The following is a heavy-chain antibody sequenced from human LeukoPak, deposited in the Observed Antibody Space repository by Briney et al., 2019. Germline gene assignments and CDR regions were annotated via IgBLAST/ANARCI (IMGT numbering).Heavy chain of an antibody. CDR2: ISGSGGST. V-gene: IGHV3-23*01. CDR1: GFTFSSYA. D-gene: IGHD3-3*01. CDR3: AKVAYASWSGYYGLGSDYYYMDV. J-gene: IGHJ6*03. Sequence: PGGSLSLSCAASGFTFSSYAMSWVRQAPGKGLEWVSAISGSGGSTYYADSVKGRFTISRDNSKNTLYLQMNSLRAEDTAVYYCAKVAYASWSGYYGLGSDYYYMDVWGKGTTVTVSS.